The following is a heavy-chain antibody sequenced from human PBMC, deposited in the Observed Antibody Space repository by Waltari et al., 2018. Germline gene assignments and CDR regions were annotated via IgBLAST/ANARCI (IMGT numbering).Heavy chain of an antibody. CDR2: IYTSGST. D-gene: IGHD3-22*01. V-gene: IGHV4-4*07. J-gene: IGHJ4*02. CDR3: ARDGSPDPGYYYDSSGYADN. CDR1: GGSISSYY. Sequence: QVQLQESGPGLVKPSETLSLTCTVSGGSISSYYWSWIRQPAGKGLEWIGRIYTSGSTNYTPSLKSRVTMSVDTSKNQFSLKLSSVTAADTAVYYCARDGSPDPGYYYDSSGYADNWGQGTLVTVSS.